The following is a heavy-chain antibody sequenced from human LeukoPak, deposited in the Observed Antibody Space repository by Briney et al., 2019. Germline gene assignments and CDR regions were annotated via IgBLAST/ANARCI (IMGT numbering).Heavy chain of an antibody. D-gene: IGHD6-13*01. J-gene: IGHJ6*03. CDR1: GDSISNYY. CDR3: ARDRVGQQLVGRKNNYYYMDV. CDR2: TYVSGKS. V-gene: IGHV4-4*07. Sequence: PSETLSLTCTVSGDSISNYYWSWIRQPAGKGLEWIGRTYVSGKSAYNPSLKSRVTISGDTSKNQFSLKLRSVTAADTAVYYCARDRVGQQLVGRKNNYYYMDVWGKGTTVTISS.